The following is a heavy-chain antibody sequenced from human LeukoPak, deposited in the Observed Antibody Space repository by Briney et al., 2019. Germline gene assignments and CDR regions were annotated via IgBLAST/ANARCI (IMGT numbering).Heavy chain of an antibody. Sequence: GGSLRLSCAASGFTFSDYAMSWLRQAPGKGPEWVSGISASGDSTYYADYVKGRFTISRDNSKNTLFLQIKSLRAEDTAVYYCAKSPASIVGAIGAFDIWGQGTMVTVSS. CDR2: ISASGDST. CDR3: AKSPASIVGAIGAFDI. J-gene: IGHJ3*02. V-gene: IGHV3-23*01. D-gene: IGHD1-26*01. CDR1: GFTFSDYA.